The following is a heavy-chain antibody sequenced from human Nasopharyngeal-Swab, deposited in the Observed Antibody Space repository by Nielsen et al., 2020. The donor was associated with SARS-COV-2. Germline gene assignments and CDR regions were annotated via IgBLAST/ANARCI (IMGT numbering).Heavy chain of an antibody. D-gene: IGHD1-26*01. CDR1: GGSVSSGSYY. Sequence: SETLSLTCTVSGGSVSSGSYYWSWIRQPPGKGLEWIGYIYYSGSTNYNPSLKSRVTISVDTSKNRFSLKLSSVTAADTAVYYCARYSGSYYRGYMDVWGKGTTVTVSS. CDR3: ARYSGSYYRGYMDV. CDR2: IYYSGST. V-gene: IGHV4-61*01. J-gene: IGHJ6*03.